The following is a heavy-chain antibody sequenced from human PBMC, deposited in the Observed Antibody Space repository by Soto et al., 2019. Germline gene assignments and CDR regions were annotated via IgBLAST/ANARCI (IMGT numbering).Heavy chain of an antibody. CDR1: GGSISSSDYY. CDR3: ARDSWITMNAFDI. Sequence: SETLSLTCTVSGGSISSSDYYWGWIRQPPGKGLEWIGSISYSGTTYYNPSLKSRVIISVDTSKNQCSLKVNSVTAADTAVYYCARDSWITMNAFDIWGQGTLVTVSS. D-gene: IGHD3-22*01. J-gene: IGHJ3*02. V-gene: IGHV4-39*02. CDR2: ISYSGTT.